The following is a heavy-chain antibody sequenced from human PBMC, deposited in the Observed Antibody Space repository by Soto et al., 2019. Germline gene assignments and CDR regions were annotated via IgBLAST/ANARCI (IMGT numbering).Heavy chain of an antibody. J-gene: IGHJ4*02. CDR3: AGQCDSSGYYYGY. Sequence: PGESLKISCKGSGYSFTSYWIGWVRQMPGKGLEWMGIIYPGDSDTRYSPSFQGQVTISADKSISTAYLQWSSLKALDTAMYYCAGQCDSSGYYYGYRGQGTLVTVSS. CDR2: IYPGDSDT. CDR1: GYSFTSYW. V-gene: IGHV5-51*01. D-gene: IGHD3-22*01.